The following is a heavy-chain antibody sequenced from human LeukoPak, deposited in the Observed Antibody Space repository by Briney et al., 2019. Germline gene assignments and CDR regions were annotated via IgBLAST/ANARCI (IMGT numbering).Heavy chain of an antibody. V-gene: IGHV3-23*01. CDR1: EFTFSSYA. D-gene: IGHD6-6*01. Sequence: PGGSLRLSCAASEFTFSSYAMSWVRQAPGKGLEWVSAISGSGGSTYYADSVKGRFTISRDNSKNTLYLQMNSLRAEDTAVYYCAKMIFSSSSVSSDYRGQGTLVTVSS. CDR3: AKMIFSSSSVSSDY. CDR2: ISGSGGST. J-gene: IGHJ4*02.